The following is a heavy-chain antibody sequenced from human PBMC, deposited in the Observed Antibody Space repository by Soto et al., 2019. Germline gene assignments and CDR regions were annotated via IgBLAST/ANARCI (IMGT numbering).Heavy chain of an antibody. CDR3: ARDGVRGGYYYGMDV. V-gene: IGHV4-30-4*01. CDR1: GGSVSSGDYY. CDR2: IYYSGST. Sequence: SETLSLTCTVSGGSVSSGDYYWSWIRQPPGKGLEWIGYIYYSGSTYYNPSLKSRVTISVDTSKNQFSLKLSSVTAADTAVYYCARDGVRGGYYYGMDVWGQGTTVTVSS. D-gene: IGHD3-10*01. J-gene: IGHJ6*02.